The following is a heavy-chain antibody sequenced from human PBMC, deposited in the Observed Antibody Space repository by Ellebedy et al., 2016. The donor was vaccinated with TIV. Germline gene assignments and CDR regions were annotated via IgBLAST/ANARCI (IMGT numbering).Heavy chain of an antibody. V-gene: IGHV3-15*01. CDR3: STLDNYGGNTPFDF. D-gene: IGHD4-23*01. CDR1: GFLFSNAY. CDR2: IKSQTDGGTA. Sequence: GESLKISXEASGFLFSNAYLGCVRQAPGKGLEWVGRIKSQTDGGTADYAAPVKGRFIISRDDSKTTLYLQMNSLTLEDTAVYYCSTLDNYGGNTPFDFWGQGSLVTVSS. J-gene: IGHJ4*02.